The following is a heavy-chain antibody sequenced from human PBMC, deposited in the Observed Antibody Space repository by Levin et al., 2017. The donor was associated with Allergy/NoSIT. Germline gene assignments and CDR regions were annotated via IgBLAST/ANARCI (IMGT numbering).Heavy chain of an antibody. J-gene: IGHJ4*02. V-gene: IGHV3-49*04. CDR1: GFSFGGYA. CDR2: IRSKDYGETT. CDR3: SNYAAGAGDN. D-gene: IGHD3-10*01. Sequence: GESLKISCSASGFSFGGYAVTWVRQAPGKGLEWVGFIRSKDYGETTEYAASVKGRFALSRDDSNSIAYLQMNSLKTEDTAVYYCSNYAAGAGDNWGQGTLVTVSS.